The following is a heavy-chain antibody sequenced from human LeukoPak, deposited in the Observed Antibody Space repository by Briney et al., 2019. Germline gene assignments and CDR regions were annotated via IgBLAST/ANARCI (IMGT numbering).Heavy chain of an antibody. Sequence: PGGSLRLSCAASGFTFSRHYMSWVRQAPGKGLEWVANIKQDSSAKAYVDSVKGRFTVSRDNAKNSMSLQMNSLRAEDTAIYYCVRWSYDNSAYYYDHWGQGTLVTVSS. CDR2: IKQDSSAK. CDR3: VRWSYDNSAYYYDH. V-gene: IGHV3-7*03. J-gene: IGHJ4*02. CDR1: GFTFSRHY. D-gene: IGHD3-22*01.